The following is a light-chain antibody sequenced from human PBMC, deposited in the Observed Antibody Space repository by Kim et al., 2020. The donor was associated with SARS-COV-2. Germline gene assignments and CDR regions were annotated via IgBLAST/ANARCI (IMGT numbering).Light chain of an antibody. J-gene: IGKJ5*01. V-gene: IGKV1-17*01. Sequence: ASVGDRVTLTCRASEDIRNDLGWYQQNQGRAPKRLIYGASSLQSGVPSRFSGSGSGTEFTLTISSVQPEDFATHFTLQHSTVPITFFQGTRLEIK. CDR3: LQHSTVPIT. CDR1: EDIRND. CDR2: GAS.